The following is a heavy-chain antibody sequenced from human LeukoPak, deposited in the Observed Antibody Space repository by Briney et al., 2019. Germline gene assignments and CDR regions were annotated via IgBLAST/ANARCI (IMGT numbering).Heavy chain of an antibody. CDR2: ISWNSGSI. J-gene: IGHJ4*02. D-gene: IGHD4-23*01. CDR3: AKDIDYGGTRTPHYFDY. CDR1: GFTFDDYA. V-gene: IGHV3-9*01. Sequence: GGSLRLSCAASGFTFDDYAMHWVRHAPGKGLEWVSGISWNSGSIGYADSVKGRFTISRDNAKNSLYLQMNNLRAEDTALYYCAKDIDYGGTRTPHYFDYWGQGTLVTVSS.